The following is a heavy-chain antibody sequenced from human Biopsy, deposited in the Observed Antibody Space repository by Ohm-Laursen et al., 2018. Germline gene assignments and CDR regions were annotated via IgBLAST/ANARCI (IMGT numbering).Heavy chain of an antibody. CDR3: VREPKTGTAEAWYFDL. CDR2: ISYNERT. CDR1: GAPVKTSGYF. J-gene: IGHJ2*01. Sequence: TLSLTCSVSGAPVKTSGYFWAWIRRRPGKGLEWIGYISYNERTHYNPSLTSRLAISFDTSSNRISLQLRSVSVADTAVYYCVREPKTGTAEAWYFDLWGRGSPVTVPS. D-gene: IGHD3-9*01. V-gene: IGHV4-31*03.